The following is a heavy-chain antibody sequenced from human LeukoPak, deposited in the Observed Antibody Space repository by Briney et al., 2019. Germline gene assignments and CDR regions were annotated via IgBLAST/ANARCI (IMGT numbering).Heavy chain of an antibody. V-gene: IGHV3-21*01. CDR2: ISSSSSYI. D-gene: IGHD2-2*01. J-gene: IGHJ4*02. CDR1: GFTFSSYS. Sequence: KAGGSLRLSCAASGFTFSSYSMNWVRQAPGKGLEWVSSISSSSSYIYYADSVKGRFTISRDNAKNSLYLQMNSLRAEDTAVYYCASHPDPSYCSSTSCYAQIDYWGQGTLVTVSS. CDR3: ASHPDPSYCSSTSCYAQIDY.